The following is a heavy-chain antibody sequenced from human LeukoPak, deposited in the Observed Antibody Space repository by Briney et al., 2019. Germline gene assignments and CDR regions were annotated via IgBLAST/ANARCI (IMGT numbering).Heavy chain of an antibody. Sequence: SSETLSLTCAVYGGSFSGYYWGWIRQPPGKGLEWIGEINHSGSTNYNPSLRSRVTISVDTSKNQFSLKLSSVTAADTAVYYCARLTLDTAMAPNWFDPWGQGTLVTVSS. J-gene: IGHJ5*02. V-gene: IGHV4-34*01. D-gene: IGHD5-18*01. CDR2: INHSGST. CDR1: GGSFSGYY. CDR3: ARLTLDTAMAPNWFDP.